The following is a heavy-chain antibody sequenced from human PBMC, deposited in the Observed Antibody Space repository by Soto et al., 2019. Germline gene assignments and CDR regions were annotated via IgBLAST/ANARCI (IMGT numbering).Heavy chain of an antibody. J-gene: IGHJ4*02. CDR2: IWYDGSNK. V-gene: IGHV3-33*01. CDR3: ATGVVVVAAYEY. D-gene: IGHD2-15*01. CDR1: GFTFSSYG. Sequence: GWSLRHSWSASGFTFSSYGRHWVLQAPGKWLEWVAVIWYDGSNKYYADSVKGRFTISRDNSKNTLYLQMNSLRAEDTAVYYCATGVVVVAAYEYWGQGTLVTVSS.